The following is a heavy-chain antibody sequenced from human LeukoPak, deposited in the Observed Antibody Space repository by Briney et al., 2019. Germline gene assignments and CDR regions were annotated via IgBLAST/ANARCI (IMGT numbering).Heavy chain of an antibody. CDR2: INHSGST. J-gene: IGHJ4*02. CDR3: ARGRSYYGSGDTFDY. D-gene: IGHD3-10*01. CDR1: GGSFSGYY. V-gene: IGHV4-34*01. Sequence: SETLSLTCAVYGGSFSGYYWSWIRQPPGKGLEWIGEINHSGSTNYNPPLKSRVTISVDTSKNQFSLKLSSVTAADTAVYYCARGRSYYGSGDTFDYWGQGTLVTVSS.